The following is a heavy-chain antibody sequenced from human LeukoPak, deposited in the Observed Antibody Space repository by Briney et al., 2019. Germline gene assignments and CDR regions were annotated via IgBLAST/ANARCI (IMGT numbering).Heavy chain of an antibody. CDR3: ARGVIGITMVRGVIIQDWFDP. CDR1: GGSISSGGYS. D-gene: IGHD3-10*01. J-gene: IGHJ5*02. Sequence: SETLSLTCAVSGGSISSGGYSWSWIRQPPGKGLEWIGYIYHSGSTYYNPSLKSRVTISVDRSKNQFSLKLSSVTAADTAVYYCARGVIGITMVRGVIIQDWFDPWGQGTLVTVSS. CDR2: IYHSGST. V-gene: IGHV4-30-2*01.